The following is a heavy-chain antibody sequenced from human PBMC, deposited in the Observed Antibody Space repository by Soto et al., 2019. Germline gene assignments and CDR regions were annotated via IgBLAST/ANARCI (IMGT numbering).Heavy chain of an antibody. CDR3: ARKNRLNYYDSSGYLWFDP. CDR2: IYYSGST. D-gene: IGHD3-22*01. Sequence: SETLSLTCTVSGGSISSGDYYWSWIRQPPGKGLEWIGYIYYSGSTYYNPSLKSRVTISVDTSKNQFSLKLSSVTAADTAVYYCARKNRLNYYDSSGYLWFDPWGQGTLVTVS. CDR1: GGSISSGDYY. J-gene: IGHJ5*02. V-gene: IGHV4-30-4*01.